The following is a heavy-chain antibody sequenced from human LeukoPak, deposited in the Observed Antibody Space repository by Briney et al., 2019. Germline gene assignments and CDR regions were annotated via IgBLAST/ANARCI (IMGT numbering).Heavy chain of an antibody. CDR2: INPDGSGK. D-gene: IGHD3-16*01. CDR3: ASWGAGGNS. V-gene: IGHV3-7*01. CDR1: GFTLSTYW. Sequence: PGGSLRLSCEASGFTLSTYWMNWARQVPGKGLDWVASINPDGSGKRYVDSVKGRFTIARDNADNSLSLQMNSLRAEDTAVYYCASWGAGGNSWGQGTLVTVSS. J-gene: IGHJ4*02.